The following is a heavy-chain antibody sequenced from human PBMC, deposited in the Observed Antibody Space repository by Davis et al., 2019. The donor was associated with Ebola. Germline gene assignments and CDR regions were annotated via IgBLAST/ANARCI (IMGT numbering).Heavy chain of an antibody. CDR3: ARDSDFWSGTPYAMDV. D-gene: IGHD3-3*01. Sequence: AGSLRLSCAASGFTVSSSYMNWVRQAPGKGLEWVSVIYSGGSTYYADSVKGRFTISRDNSKNTLYLQMNSLKIEDTAVYYCARDSDFWSGTPYAMDVWGQGTTVTVSS. CDR2: IYSGGST. J-gene: IGHJ6*02. V-gene: IGHV3-66*01. CDR1: GFTVSSSY.